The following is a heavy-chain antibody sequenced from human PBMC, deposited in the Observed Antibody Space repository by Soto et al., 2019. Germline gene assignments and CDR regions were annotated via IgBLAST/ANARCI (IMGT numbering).Heavy chain of an antibody. V-gene: IGHV4-59*01. CDR2: IYYSGST. CDR3: ARGRYYDSSGYYYISDAFDI. D-gene: IGHD3-22*01. Sequence: PSETLSLTCTVSGGSISSYYWSWIRQPPGKGLEWIGYIYYSGSTNYNPSLKSRVTISVDTSKNRFSLKLSSVTAADTAVYYCARGRYYDSSGYYYISDAFDIWGQGTMVTVSS. CDR1: GGSISSYY. J-gene: IGHJ3*02.